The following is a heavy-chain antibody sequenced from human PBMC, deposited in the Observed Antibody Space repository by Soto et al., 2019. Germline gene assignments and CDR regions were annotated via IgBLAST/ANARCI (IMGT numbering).Heavy chain of an antibody. J-gene: IGHJ4*02. CDR2: VYSGGAT. D-gene: IGHD3-10*01. V-gene: IGHV3-53*04. CDR3: VRGRYGSEIH. CDR1: GFAVSSNY. Sequence: GGSLRLSCAAFGFAVSSNYMTWVRLAPGKGLEWVSLVYSGGATHYAASVKGRFTISTHSSQNTLFLQMNSLRTEDTATYYCVRGRYGSEIHWGQGTKVTVS.